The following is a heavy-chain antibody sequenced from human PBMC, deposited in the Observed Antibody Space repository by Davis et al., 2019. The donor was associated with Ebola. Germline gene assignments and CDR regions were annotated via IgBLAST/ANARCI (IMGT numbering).Heavy chain of an antibody. CDR3: ARLSSTSSNWFDP. J-gene: IGHJ5*02. CDR1: GGSISSYY. CDR2: IYYSGST. D-gene: IGHD2-2*01. V-gene: IGHV4-59*01. Sequence: SETVSLTCTVSGGSISSYYWSWIRQPPGKGLEWIGYIYYSGSTNYNPSLKSRVTISVDTSKNQFSLKLSSVTAADTAVYYCARLSSTSSNWFDPWGQGTLVTVSS.